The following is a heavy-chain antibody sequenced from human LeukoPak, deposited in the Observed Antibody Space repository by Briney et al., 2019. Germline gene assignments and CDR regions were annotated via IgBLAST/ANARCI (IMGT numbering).Heavy chain of an antibody. CDR1: GGSISTYY. V-gene: IGHV4-59*12. D-gene: IGHD2-2*01. CDR2: IHHSGST. Sequence: SETLSLTCSVSGGSISTYYWTWIRQPPGKTLEWIGYIHHSGSTKYNPSLKSRVTMSVDTAKNQFSLKLSSVTAADTAVYYCARDSGLVPAANKVNYYYMDVWGKGTTVTVSS. CDR3: ARDSGLVPAANKVNYYYMDV. J-gene: IGHJ6*03.